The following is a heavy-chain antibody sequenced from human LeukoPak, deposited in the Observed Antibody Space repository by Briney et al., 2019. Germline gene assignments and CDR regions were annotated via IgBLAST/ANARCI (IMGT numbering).Heavy chain of an antibody. Sequence: GGSLRLSCAASGLTFSSHWMHWVRQAPGKGLVWVSRITNDGSSTTYADSVKGRFTISRDNAKNMLYLQVNSLSAEDTAVYYCAKNARVTPRPDYFDYWGQGTLVTVSS. D-gene: IGHD4-11*01. J-gene: IGHJ4*02. V-gene: IGHV3-74*01. CDR1: GLTFSSHW. CDR2: ITNDGSST. CDR3: AKNARVTPRPDYFDY.